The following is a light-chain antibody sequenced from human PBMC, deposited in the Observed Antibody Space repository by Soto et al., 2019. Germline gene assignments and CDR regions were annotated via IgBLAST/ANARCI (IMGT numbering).Light chain of an antibody. CDR1: QSVSSY. CDR3: QQRSDWPWT. CDR2: EAS. V-gene: IGKV3-11*01. Sequence: EIVLTQCPATRSLSPGERATLSCMASQSVSSYLAWYQQKPGQAPRLLMYEASTRATGIPARFSGGGSGTDFTLTISSLEPEDFAVYYCQQRSDWPWTFGQGTKVDIK. J-gene: IGKJ1*01.